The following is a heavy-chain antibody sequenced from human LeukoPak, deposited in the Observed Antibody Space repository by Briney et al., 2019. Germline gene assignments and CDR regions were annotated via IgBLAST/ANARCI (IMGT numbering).Heavy chain of an antibody. V-gene: IGHV3-23*01. J-gene: IGHJ4*02. CDR2: FSGSGTST. CDR1: GFPFSGYA. CDR3: AKDSRLLRGVVTTAFDS. D-gene: IGHD3-3*01. Sequence: PGGSLRLSCAASGFPFSGYAMSWVRQTPGKGLEWVAAFSGSGTSTYYPDSVKGRFTISRDNSKNILFLQMSSLRVEDTAIYYCAKDSRLLRGVVTTAFDSWGQGTLVTVSS.